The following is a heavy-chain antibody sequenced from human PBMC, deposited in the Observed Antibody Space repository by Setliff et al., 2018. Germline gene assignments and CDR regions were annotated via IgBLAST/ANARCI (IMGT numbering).Heavy chain of an antibody. D-gene: IGHD3-10*02. CDR3: ARGRDVFPVPPYMDV. Sequence: PSETLSLTCTVSGGSIGPHYWSWIRQAPGKGLEWIGHIFYSDTAKYNPSLQSRAAISLDTSKRRFSLKLGSVSAADTAVYYCARGRDVFPVPPYMDVWAEGTTVTVS. J-gene: IGHJ6*03. CDR1: GGSIGPHY. CDR2: IFYSDTA. V-gene: IGHV4-59*11.